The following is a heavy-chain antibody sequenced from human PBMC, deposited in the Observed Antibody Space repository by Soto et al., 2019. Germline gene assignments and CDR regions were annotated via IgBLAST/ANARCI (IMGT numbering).Heavy chain of an antibody. CDR1: GYTFPSYD. CDR2: MNPNSGNT. CDR3: GRGRRFIMVRGFITYSFDY. D-gene: IGHD3-10*01. J-gene: IGHJ4*02. V-gene: IGHV1-8*01. Sequence: ASVKVSCKASGYTFPSYDINGVRQATGQGLEWMGWMNPNSGNTGYAQNFQVRVTMTRNTPISTAYMELSSLRSEDTPVYYCGRGRRFIMVRGFITYSFDYWGQEPLFTVS.